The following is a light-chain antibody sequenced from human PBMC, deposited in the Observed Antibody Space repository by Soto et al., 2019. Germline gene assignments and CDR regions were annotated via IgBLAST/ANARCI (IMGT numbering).Light chain of an antibody. CDR1: QSISSW. CDR2: DAS. V-gene: IGKV1-5*01. J-gene: IGKJ1*01. CDR3: QQYNSYWT. Sequence: EIQMTQSASTRCAWGGERFTITFRASQSISSWLAWYQQKPGKAPKSLIFDASSLETGVSSRFSGSGSRTEFTLTISSLQPDDFATYYCQQYNSYWTFGQGTKVDI.